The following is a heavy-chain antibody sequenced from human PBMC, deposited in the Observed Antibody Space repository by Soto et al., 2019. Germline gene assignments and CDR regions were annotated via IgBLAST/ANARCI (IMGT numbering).Heavy chain of an antibody. J-gene: IGHJ4*02. D-gene: IGHD3-16*01. Sequence: SETLALSCTVSGGSISPFYWSWVRQPPGKGLEWIGYLYYSDNTNYNPSLKSRVTISVDASKNQVSLRLTSVTAADTAVYYCARVGGVAARTFDYWGQGTVVTVSS. CDR3: ARVGGVAARTFDY. CDR1: GGSISPFY. CDR2: LYYSDNT. V-gene: IGHV4-59*01.